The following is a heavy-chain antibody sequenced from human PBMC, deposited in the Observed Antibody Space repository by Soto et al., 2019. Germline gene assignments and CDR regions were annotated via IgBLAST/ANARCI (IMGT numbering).Heavy chain of an antibody. Sequence: QVQLQESGPGVVKPSETLSLTCTISGGSISGYYWTWIRQSPGKGLEYIGYVYNGNTNYNPSLNSRVLISVDTSKNRYSLKLSSVTAADTAVYYCGGSSSHGDYAYWGQGTLVTFSS. CDR3: GGSSSHGDYAY. CDR2: VYNGNT. D-gene: IGHD4-17*01. CDR1: GGSISGYY. J-gene: IGHJ4*02. V-gene: IGHV4-59*08.